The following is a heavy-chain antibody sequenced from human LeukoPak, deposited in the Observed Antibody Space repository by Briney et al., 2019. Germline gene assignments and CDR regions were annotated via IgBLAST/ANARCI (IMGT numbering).Heavy chain of an antibody. V-gene: IGHV3-7*01. Sequence: GGSLRLSCAASGFTFSSHWMSGVRQAPGKGLEWVANIWQEGSEKYYVDSVKGRFTVSRDNAKNSLYLQMNSLRVEDTAVYYCARDQNLVSWGLDYFDYWGQGTLVTVSS. CDR3: ARDQNLVSWGLDYFDY. CDR1: GFTFSSHW. J-gene: IGHJ4*02. CDR2: IWQEGSEK. D-gene: IGHD3-16*01.